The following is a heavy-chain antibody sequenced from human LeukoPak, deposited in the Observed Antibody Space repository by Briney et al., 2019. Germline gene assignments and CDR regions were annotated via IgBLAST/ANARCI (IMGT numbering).Heavy chain of an antibody. CDR2: IGPDGSFK. CDR1: GFTFSDHW. Sequence: GGSLRLSCAASGFTFSDHWMSWVRQAPGEGLDWVANIGPDGSFKFYADSVRGRFTISRDNAKNSVFLQMDNLTPGDTALYYCARAIDLADYWGQGTLVTVSS. J-gene: IGHJ4*02. V-gene: IGHV3-7*01. CDR3: ARAIDLADY.